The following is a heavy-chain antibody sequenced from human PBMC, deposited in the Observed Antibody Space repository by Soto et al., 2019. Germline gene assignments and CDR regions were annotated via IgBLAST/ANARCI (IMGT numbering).Heavy chain of an antibody. V-gene: IGHV1-2*02. CDR1: GYTFTGYY. CDR3: ARRGVAVAGKRTYYYYYGMDV. D-gene: IGHD6-19*01. J-gene: IGHJ6*02. Sequence: QVQLVQSGAEVEKPGASVKVSCKASGYTFTGYYMHWVRQAPGQGLEWMGWFNPNSGGTNYAQKFQGRVTMTRDTSISTAYMELSRLRSDDTAVYYCARRGVAVAGKRTYYYYYGMDVWGQGTTVTVSS. CDR2: FNPNSGGT.